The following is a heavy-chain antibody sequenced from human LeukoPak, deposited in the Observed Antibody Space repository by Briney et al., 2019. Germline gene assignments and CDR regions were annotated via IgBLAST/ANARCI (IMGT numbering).Heavy chain of an antibody. Sequence: GGSLRLSCAASGFAFSRYWMHWVRKAPGKGLVWVSRIHSDGSRTSYADSVRGRFTISRDNAKKTLDLQMTSLRAEDTGVYYCASPVTATPFDYWGQGTLVTVSS. CDR3: ASPVTATPFDY. V-gene: IGHV3-74*01. CDR1: GFAFSRYW. D-gene: IGHD2-21*02. CDR2: IHSDGSRT. J-gene: IGHJ4*02.